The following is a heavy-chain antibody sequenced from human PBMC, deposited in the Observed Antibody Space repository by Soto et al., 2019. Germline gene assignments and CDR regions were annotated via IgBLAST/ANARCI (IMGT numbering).Heavy chain of an antibody. CDR1: GDTFGRNA. Sequence: QVHLVQSGPEVKRPGSSVKVSCKASGDTFGRNAIHWVRQAPGQGLEWMGGIVPMFRTTNYAQKFKGRITIYADKSTGTAYMEMTSLRSEDTAVYYCTKDGDSADYGYWGQGTLVTVSS. CDR3: TKDGDSADYGY. CDR2: IVPMFRTT. J-gene: IGHJ4*02. V-gene: IGHV1-69*06. D-gene: IGHD2-21*01.